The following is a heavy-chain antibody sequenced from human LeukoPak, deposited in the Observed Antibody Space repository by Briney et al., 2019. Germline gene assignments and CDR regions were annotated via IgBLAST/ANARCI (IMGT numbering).Heavy chain of an antibody. V-gene: IGHV4-34*01. CDR1: GGSFSGYY. CDR3: ARRHPARGYSSSWYYYYYMDV. CDR2: INHSGST. D-gene: IGHD6-13*01. Sequence: PSETLFLTCAVYGGSFSGYYWSWIRQPPGKGLEWIGEINHSGSTNYNPSLKSRVTISVDTSKNQFSLKLSSVTAADTAVYYCARRHPARGYSSSWYYYYYMDVWGKGTTVTVSS. J-gene: IGHJ6*03.